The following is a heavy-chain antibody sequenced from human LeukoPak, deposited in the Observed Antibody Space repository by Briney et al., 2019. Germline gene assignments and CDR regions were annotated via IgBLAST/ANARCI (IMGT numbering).Heavy chain of an antibody. CDR1: GFMFNSYA. CDR3: ARGSPWPSREHHFDF. CDR2: ITSGGDT. Sequence: GGSLRLSCAASGFMFNSYAMSWVRQAPGKGLEWVSGITSGGDTYYADSVRGRFTITRDNSKNPLYLRMNNLRAEDTAVYYCARGSPWPSREHHFDFWGQGTLVTVSS. D-gene: IGHD1/OR15-1a*01. V-gene: IGHV3-23*01. J-gene: IGHJ4*02.